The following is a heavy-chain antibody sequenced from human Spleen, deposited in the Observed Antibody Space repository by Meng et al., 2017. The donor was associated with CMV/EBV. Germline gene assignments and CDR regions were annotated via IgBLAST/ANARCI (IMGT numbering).Heavy chain of an antibody. CDR1: GYTFTDYY. CDR2: INPHSGGT. V-gene: IGHV1-2*04. J-gene: IGHJ5*02. D-gene: IGHD3-10*01. Sequence: QVQLVQSGAEVEKPGASVKVSCKASGYTFTDYYVHWVRQAPGQGLEWMGWINPHSGGTNYAQKFQGWVTLKRDTSITTAYMELTRLKSDDTAVYYCARGGGTVVRAVDNWFDPWGQGTLVTVSS. CDR3: ARGGGTVVRAVDNWFDP.